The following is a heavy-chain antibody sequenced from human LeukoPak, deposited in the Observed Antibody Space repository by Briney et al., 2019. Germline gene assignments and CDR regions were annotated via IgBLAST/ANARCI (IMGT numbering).Heavy chain of an antibody. V-gene: IGHV4-59*11. D-gene: IGHD2-2*01. CDR2: IYSSGST. Sequence: SETLSLTCTVSGGSINNHYWSWIRQPPEKGLEWIGYIYSSGSTIYNPSLKSRVTILVDTSKNQFSLKVRSMAAADTAVYYCARARSLPAADFDYWGQGTLVTVSS. J-gene: IGHJ4*02. CDR3: ARARSLPAADFDY. CDR1: GGSINNHY.